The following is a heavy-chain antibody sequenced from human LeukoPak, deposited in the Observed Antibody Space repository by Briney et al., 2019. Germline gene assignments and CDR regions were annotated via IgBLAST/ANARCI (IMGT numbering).Heavy chain of an antibody. CDR2: INSEGIST. D-gene: IGHD6-13*01. CDR1: GFTFSSYW. J-gene: IGHJ4*02. CDR3: ARAGYSSSWYTFDY. V-gene: IGHV3-74*01. Sequence: PGGSLRLSCAASGFTFSSYWMHWVRQAPGKGLVWVSRINSEGISTNYADTVKGRFTISRDNAKNTLYLQMNSLRAEDTAVYYCARAGYSSSWYTFDYWGQGTLVTVSS.